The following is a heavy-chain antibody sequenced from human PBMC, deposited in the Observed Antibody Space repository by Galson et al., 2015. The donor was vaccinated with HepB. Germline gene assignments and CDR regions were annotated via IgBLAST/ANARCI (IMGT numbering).Heavy chain of an antibody. D-gene: IGHD1-1*01. CDR2: ISSSGTYI. V-gene: IGHV3-21*01. CDR3: ARWNYMDV. Sequence: SLRLSCAASGFTFSSYSLNWVRQAPGQGLEWVSSISSSGTYIYYADSVKGRFTISRDNAKNSLSLQMSSLRAEDTAVYYCARWNYMDVWGKGTTVTVSS. J-gene: IGHJ6*03. CDR1: GFTFSSYS.